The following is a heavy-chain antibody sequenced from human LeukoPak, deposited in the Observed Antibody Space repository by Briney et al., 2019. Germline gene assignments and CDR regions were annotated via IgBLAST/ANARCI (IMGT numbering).Heavy chain of an antibody. J-gene: IGHJ4*02. D-gene: IGHD4-23*01. V-gene: IGHV4-30-4*01. CDR2: IYYSGST. CDR1: GGSISSGDYY. Sequence: SQTLSLTCTVSGGSISSGDYYWSWIRQPPGKGLEWIGYIYYSGSTYYNPSLKSRVTISVDTSKNQFSLKLSSVTAADTAVYYCAIQPTVVTPFDYWGQGTLVTVSS. CDR3: AIQPTVVTPFDY.